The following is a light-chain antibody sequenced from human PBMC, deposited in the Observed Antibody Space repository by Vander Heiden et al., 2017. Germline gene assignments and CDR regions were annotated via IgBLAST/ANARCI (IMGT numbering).Light chain of an antibody. J-gene: IGLJ1*01. CDR3: QSYDSSLSGSEV. CDR2: GNS. V-gene: IGLV1-40*01. CDR1: SSTIGAGYD. Sequence: QSVLTQPPSVSGAPGPRVTISCTGSSSTIGAGYDVHWYQQLPGTAPKLLIYGNSNRPSGVPDRFSGSKSGTSASLAITGLQAEDEADYYCQSYDSSLSGSEVFGTGTKVTVL.